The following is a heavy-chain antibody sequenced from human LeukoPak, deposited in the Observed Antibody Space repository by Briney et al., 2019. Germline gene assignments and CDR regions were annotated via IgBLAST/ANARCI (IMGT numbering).Heavy chain of an antibody. CDR3: AKGLRGYSYGYADY. CDR2: ISGSGGST. Sequence: GGSLRLSCAASGFTFSSYAMSWVRQAPGKGLEWVSAISGSGGSTYYADSVKGRFTISRDNSKNTLYLQMNSLRAEDTAVYYCAKGLRGYSYGYADYWGQGTLVTVSS. V-gene: IGHV3-23*01. D-gene: IGHD5-18*01. CDR1: GFTFSSYA. J-gene: IGHJ4*02.